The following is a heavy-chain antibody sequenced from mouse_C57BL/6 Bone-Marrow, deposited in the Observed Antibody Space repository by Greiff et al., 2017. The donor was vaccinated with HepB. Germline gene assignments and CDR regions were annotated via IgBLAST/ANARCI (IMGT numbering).Heavy chain of an antibody. CDR2: FYPGSGST. CDR1: GYTFTEYT. Sequence: VKLMESGAELVKPGASVKLSCKASGYTFTEYTIHWVKQRSGQGLEWIGWFYPGSGSTKYNEKFKDKATLTADKSSSTVYMELSSLTSEDSAVYFCARHEVGYYYFDYWGQGTTLTVSS. V-gene: IGHV1-62-2*01. CDR3: ARHEVGYYYFDY. J-gene: IGHJ2*01. D-gene: IGHD2-3*01.